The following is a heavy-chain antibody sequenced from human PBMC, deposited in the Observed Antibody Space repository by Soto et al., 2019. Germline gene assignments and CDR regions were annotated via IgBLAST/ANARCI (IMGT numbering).Heavy chain of an antibody. J-gene: IGHJ4*02. D-gene: IGHD1-26*01. Sequence: QEQLQESGPGLEKPSQTMSLTCTVCGGSISSGGYYWSWIRQHPEKGLEWIGYIYYSGSTYYNPSLKSRVTISVDTSKNQFSLKLSSVTAADTAVYYCAGIYSGSPGGTLRYWGQGTLVTVSS. CDR3: AGIYSGSPGGTLRY. CDR1: GGSISSGGYY. CDR2: IYYSGST. V-gene: IGHV4-31*03.